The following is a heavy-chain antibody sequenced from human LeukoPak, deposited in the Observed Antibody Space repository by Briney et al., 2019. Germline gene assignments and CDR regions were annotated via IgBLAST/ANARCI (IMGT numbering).Heavy chain of an antibody. D-gene: IGHD6-13*01. CDR2: IRYDGSNK. CDR3: AKDGVYLGIAYFDY. J-gene: IGHJ4*02. Sequence: GGFLRLSCAASGFTFSSYGMHWVRRAPGKGLEWVAFIRYDGSNKYYADSVKGRFTISRDNSKNTLYLQMNSLRAEDTAVYYCAKDGVYLGIAYFDYWGQGTLVTVSS. CDR1: GFTFSSYG. V-gene: IGHV3-30*02.